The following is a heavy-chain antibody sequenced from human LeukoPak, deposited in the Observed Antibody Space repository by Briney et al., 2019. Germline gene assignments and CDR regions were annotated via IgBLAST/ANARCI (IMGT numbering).Heavy chain of an antibody. D-gene: IGHD6-13*01. CDR2: ITGSGDTT. V-gene: IGHV3-23*01. Sequence: GGSLRLSCAASGFNFSSYAVTWVRQAPGKGLAWVSGITGSGDTTFYADSVKGRFTISRDNSKNMLYLQMHSLRVEDTAVYYCVKDYSTIPAAANPLFDYWGQGALVTVSS. CDR1: GFNFSSYA. J-gene: IGHJ4*02. CDR3: VKDYSTIPAAANPLFDY.